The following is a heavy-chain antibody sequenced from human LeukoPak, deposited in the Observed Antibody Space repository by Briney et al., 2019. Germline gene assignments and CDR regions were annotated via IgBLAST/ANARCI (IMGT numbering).Heavy chain of an antibody. CDR3: ARGDHYYYDSSGYYGVY. V-gene: IGHV5-51*01. CDR1: GYGFTSYW. D-gene: IGHD3-22*01. J-gene: IGHJ4*02. Sequence: GESLKISCKGSGYGFTSYWIGWVRQMPGKGLEWMGIIYPGDSDTRYSPSFQGQVTISADKSISTAYLQWSSLKASDTAMYYCARGDHYYYDSSGYYGVYWGQGTLVTVSS. CDR2: IYPGDSDT.